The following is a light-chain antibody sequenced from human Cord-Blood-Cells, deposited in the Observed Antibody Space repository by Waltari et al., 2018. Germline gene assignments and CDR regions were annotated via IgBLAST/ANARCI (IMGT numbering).Light chain of an antibody. J-gene: IGLJ3*02. CDR3: SSYTSSSTWV. V-gene: IGLV2-14*03. CDR2: DVS. CDR1: SSDVGAYNY. Sequence: QSALPQPASVSGSLGQSITISSTGTSSDVGAYNYVSWYQQHPGKAPNLMIYDVSNRPSGGSNRFSGSKSGNTASLTISGLQAEDEADYYCSSYTSSSTWVFGGGTKLTVL.